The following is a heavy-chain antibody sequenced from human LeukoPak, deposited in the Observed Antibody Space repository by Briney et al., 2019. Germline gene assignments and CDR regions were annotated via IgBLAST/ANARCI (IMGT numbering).Heavy chain of an antibody. J-gene: IGHJ4*02. CDR2: IWYDASNK. V-gene: IGHV3-33*01. CDR3: VRGVGVSRFNYFDP. CDR1: GFTFSSFG. D-gene: IGHD6-13*01. Sequence: GGSLTLSCAASGFTFSSFGMHWVRQAPGKGLVWVAVIWYDASNKYYADSVKGRFTISRDNSKNTLFLQMNSLRDDDTAVYYCVRGVGVSRFNYFDPWGQGTLVIVSS.